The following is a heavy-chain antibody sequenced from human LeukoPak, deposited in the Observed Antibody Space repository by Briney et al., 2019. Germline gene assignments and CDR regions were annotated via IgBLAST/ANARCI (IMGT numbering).Heavy chain of an antibody. CDR2: ISGSGGST. CDR1: GFTFSSYA. J-gene: IGHJ4*02. CDR3: ASGDLVRFDY. Sequence: GGSLRLSCAASGFTFSSYAMSWVRQVPGKGLEWVSAISGSGGSTYYADSVKGRFTISRDNSKNTLYLQMNSLRAEDTAVYYCASGDLVRFDYWGRGTLVTVSS. D-gene: IGHD4/OR15-4a*01. V-gene: IGHV3-23*01.